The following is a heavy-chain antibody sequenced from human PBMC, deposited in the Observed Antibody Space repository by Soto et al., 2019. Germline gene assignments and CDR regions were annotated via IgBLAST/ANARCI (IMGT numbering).Heavy chain of an antibody. D-gene: IGHD3-22*01. V-gene: IGHV1-46*01. CDR1: GYTFTSYY. CDR3: ARYLVPYDSRGPQDY. J-gene: IGHJ4*02. CDR2: INPSGGST. Sequence: GASVKVSCKAPGYTFTSYYMHWVRQAPGQGLEWMGIINPSGGSTSYAQKFQGRVTMTRDTSTSTVYMELSSLRSEDTAVYYCARYLVPYDSRGPQDYWGPGTRVTVSS.